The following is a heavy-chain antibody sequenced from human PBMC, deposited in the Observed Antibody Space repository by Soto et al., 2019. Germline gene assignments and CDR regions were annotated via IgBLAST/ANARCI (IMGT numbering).Heavy chain of an antibody. Sequence: EVQLLESGGGLVQPGGSLRLSCAASGFTFSSYAMSWVRQAPGKGLEWVSSISTSGGSTYYADSVKGRFTISRDNSNNTLYLQMNSLRAEDTAVSYCSLSDRYYGMDVWGLGTTVTVSS. CDR3: SLSDRYYGMDV. V-gene: IGHV3-23*01. J-gene: IGHJ6*02. CDR1: GFTFSSYA. CDR2: ISTSGGST.